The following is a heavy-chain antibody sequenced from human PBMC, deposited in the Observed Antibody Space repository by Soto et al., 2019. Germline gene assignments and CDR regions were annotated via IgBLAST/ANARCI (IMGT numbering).Heavy chain of an antibody. V-gene: IGHV3-23*01. D-gene: IGHD3-16*02. CDR1: GFSFSDYG. CDR2: ISGSGIT. Sequence: PGGSLRLSCAASGFSFSDYGMSWVRQAPGKGLEWVSAISGSGITFYADSVKGRFTISRDNSKNTLYLQMNSLRVEDTAIYYCAKDYLRWAQSWGQGTLVTV. J-gene: IGHJ5*02. CDR3: AKDYLRWAQS.